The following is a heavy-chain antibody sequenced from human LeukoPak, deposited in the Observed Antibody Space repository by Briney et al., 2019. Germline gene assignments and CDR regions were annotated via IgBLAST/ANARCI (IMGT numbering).Heavy chain of an antibody. CDR3: AKDRDYGASGYYFDY. J-gene: IGHJ4*02. CDR2: ISSSSSYI. Sequence: GGSLRLSCAASGFTFSSYSMNWVRQAPGKGLEWVSSISSSSSYIYYADSVKGRFTISRDNAKNSLYLQMNSLRAEDTAVYYCAKDRDYGASGYYFDYWGQGTLVTVSS. CDR1: GFTFSSYS. V-gene: IGHV3-21*01. D-gene: IGHD4-17*01.